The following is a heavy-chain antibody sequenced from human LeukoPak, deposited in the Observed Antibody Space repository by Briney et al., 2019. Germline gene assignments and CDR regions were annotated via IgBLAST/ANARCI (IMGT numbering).Heavy chain of an antibody. CDR1: GFTFSSLE. CDR2: ITSSGSAR. J-gene: IGHJ6*02. Sequence: GGSLRLSCAASGFTFSSLEMNWVRQAPGKGLEWVSYITSSGSARYYADSVKGRFTISRDNAKNSLYLQMNSLRAEDTAVYYCARGGCAAAGCGMDVWGQGTTVTVSS. V-gene: IGHV3-48*03. CDR3: ARGGCAAAGCGMDV. D-gene: IGHD6-13*01.